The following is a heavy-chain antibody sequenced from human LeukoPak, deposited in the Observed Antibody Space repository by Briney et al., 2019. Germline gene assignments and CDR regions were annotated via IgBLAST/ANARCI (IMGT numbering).Heavy chain of an antibody. CDR1: GFTFSNYS. J-gene: IGHJ4*02. V-gene: IGHV3-48*04. CDR2: ISSSSSTI. D-gene: IGHD1-26*01. Sequence: GGSLRLSCADSGFTFSNYSMNWVRQAPGKGLEWVSYISSSSSTIYYADSVKGRFTISRDNAKNSLYLQMNSLRAEDTAVYYCARDKSGSQFDYWGQGTLVTVSS. CDR3: ARDKSGSQFDY.